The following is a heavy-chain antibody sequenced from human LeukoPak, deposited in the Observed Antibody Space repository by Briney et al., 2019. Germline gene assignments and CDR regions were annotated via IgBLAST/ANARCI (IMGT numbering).Heavy chain of an antibody. CDR3: SRESGPFCPFGY. CDR2: ISLRGRT. V-gene: IGHV4-4*02. Sequence: PSETLSLTCGVSGGSITSTNWWSWVRQPPGPGLEWIGEISLRGRTNYNPSLNSRVTMSLDESKNQLSLNLTSVTAADTAIYYCSRESGPFCPFGYWGQGTLVTVPS. CDR1: GGSITSTNW. D-gene: IGHD1-26*01. J-gene: IGHJ4*02.